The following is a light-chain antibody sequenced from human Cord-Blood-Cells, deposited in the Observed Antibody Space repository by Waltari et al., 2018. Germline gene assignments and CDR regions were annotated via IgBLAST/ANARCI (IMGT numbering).Light chain of an antibody. J-gene: IGKJ4*01. CDR2: AAS. V-gene: IGKV1-39*01. CDR1: QSISSN. CDR3: QQSYSTPRP. Sequence: DIQMTQSPSSLAASVGDRVTITCRASQSISSNLNWYQQKPGNAPKLLIYAASSLQSGVPSRFSGSGSGTDFTLTISSLQPEDFATYYGQQSYSTPRPFGGGTKVAIK.